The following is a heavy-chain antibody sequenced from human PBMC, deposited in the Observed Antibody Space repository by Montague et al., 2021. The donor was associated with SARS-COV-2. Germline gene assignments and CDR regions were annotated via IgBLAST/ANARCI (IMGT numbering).Heavy chain of an antibody. CDR3: ARVDSSGPGEY. Sequence: SETLSLTCTASGGSLNNYFWSWIRQPPGKGLEWVGYISDSGSTKYNPSLQSRVTISVDTARNQFSLKLLSVTAADTAFYYCARVDSSGPGEYWGQGILDSVSS. D-gene: IGHD3-22*01. CDR2: ISDSGST. CDR1: GGSLNNYF. V-gene: IGHV4-59*08. J-gene: IGHJ4*02.